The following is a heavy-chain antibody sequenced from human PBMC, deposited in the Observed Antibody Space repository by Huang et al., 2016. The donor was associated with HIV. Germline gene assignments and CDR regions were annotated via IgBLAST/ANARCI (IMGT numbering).Heavy chain of an antibody. D-gene: IGHD3-22*01. J-gene: IGHJ4*02. V-gene: IGHV3-74*01. Sequence: EVQLVESGGGLVQPGGSLRLSCAASGFSISSYWMHWVRQAPGKGRVLVSRLNRDGSSTSYAASVKGRFTISRDNAKNTLYLQMNSLRAEDTAVYYCARDPRIQSWLNFFDYWGQGTLVSVSS. CDR2: LNRDGSST. CDR1: GFSISSYW. CDR3: ARDPRIQSWLNFFDY.